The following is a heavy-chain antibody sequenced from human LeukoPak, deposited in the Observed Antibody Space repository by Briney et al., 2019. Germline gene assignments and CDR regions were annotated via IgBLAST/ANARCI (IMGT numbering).Heavy chain of an antibody. J-gene: IGHJ4*02. CDR3: VRHEQWLVHEY. D-gene: IGHD6-19*01. CDR2: IDPSDSYT. Sequence: GASLQISCKGSGYRFASYWISWVRQLPGKGLEWMGRIDPSDSYTNYSPSFEGHVTISADKSISTAYLQWSSLKASDTAVYFCVRHEQWLVHEYWGQGTLVTVSS. CDR1: GYRFASYW. V-gene: IGHV5-10-1*01.